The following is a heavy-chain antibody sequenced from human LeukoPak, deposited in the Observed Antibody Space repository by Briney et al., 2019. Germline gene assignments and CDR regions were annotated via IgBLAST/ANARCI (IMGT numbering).Heavy chain of an antibody. V-gene: IGHV1-46*01. Sequence: GASVKVSCKASGYTFGTHWMHWVRQAPGQGREWMGIINPSGDVRSYAQKFKGRVTVTRDMSTRTVYMELSDLRAEDMAVYYCARDAPQQQPYWYFDLWGRGTLVTVSS. J-gene: IGHJ2*01. CDR2: INPSGDVR. D-gene: IGHD6-13*01. CDR3: ARDAPQQQPYWYFDL. CDR1: GYTFGTHW.